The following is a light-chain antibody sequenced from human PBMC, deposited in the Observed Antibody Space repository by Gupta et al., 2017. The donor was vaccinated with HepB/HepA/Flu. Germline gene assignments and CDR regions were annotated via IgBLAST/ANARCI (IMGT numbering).Light chain of an antibody. CDR2: AAS. J-gene: IGKJ3*01. Sequence: DIQLTQSPSFLSASVGDRVTITCRASQGISSYLAWYQQKPGKAPKLLIYAASTLQSGVPSRFSGSGSGTEFTLTISSLQPEDFATYYCQQLNSDPSGITLGHGTKVDIK. CDR3: QQLNSDPSGIT. V-gene: IGKV1-9*01. CDR1: QGISSY.